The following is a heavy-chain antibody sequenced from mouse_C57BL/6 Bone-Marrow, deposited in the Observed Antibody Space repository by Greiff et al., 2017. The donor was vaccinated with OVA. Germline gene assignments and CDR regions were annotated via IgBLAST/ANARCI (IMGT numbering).Heavy chain of an antibody. CDR3: TRGIYYGSSYFDY. CDR2: ISSGGDYI. V-gene: IGHV5S21*01. J-gene: IGHJ2*01. CDR1: GFTFSSYA. Sequence: EVKLVESGEGLVKPGGSLKLSCAASGFTFSSYAMSWVRQTPEKRLEWVAYISSGGDYIYYADTVKGRFTISRDNARNTLYLQMSSLKSEDTAMYYCTRGIYYGSSYFDYWGQGTTLTVSS. D-gene: IGHD1-1*01.